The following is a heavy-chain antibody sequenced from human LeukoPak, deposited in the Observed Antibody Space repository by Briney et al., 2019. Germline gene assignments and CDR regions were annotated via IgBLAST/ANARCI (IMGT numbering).Heavy chain of an antibody. D-gene: IGHD6-13*01. V-gene: IGHV4-30-4*07. J-gene: IGHJ4*02. CDR1: GGSISSGGYS. Sequence: SETLSLTCAVSGGSISSGGYSWSWIRQPPGKGLEWIGYIYYSGSTYYNPSLKSRVTISVDKSKNQFSLKLSSVTAADTAVYYCARGGAKSSRHLDHWGQGTLVTVSS. CDR2: IYYSGST. CDR3: ARGGAKSSRHLDH.